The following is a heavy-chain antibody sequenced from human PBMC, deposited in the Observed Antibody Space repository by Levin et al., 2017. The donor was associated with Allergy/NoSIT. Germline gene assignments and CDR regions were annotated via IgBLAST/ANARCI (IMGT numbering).Heavy chain of an antibody. J-gene: IGHJ4*02. V-gene: IGHV3-49*03. CDR2: IRSKAYGGTT. Sequence: GGSLRLSCTASGFTFGDYAMSWFRQAPGKGLEWVGFIRSKAYGGTTEYAASVKGRFTISRDNSKSIAYLQMNSLKTEDTAVYYCSIYCSGGSCYVLDGYDHWGQGTLVTVSS. CDR1: GFTFGDYA. D-gene: IGHD2-15*01. CDR3: SIYCSGGSCYVLDGYDH.